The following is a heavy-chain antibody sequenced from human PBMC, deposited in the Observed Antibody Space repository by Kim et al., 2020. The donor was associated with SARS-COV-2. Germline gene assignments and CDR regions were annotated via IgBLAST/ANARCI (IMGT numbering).Heavy chain of an antibody. CDR1: GFTFSNAW. CDR2: IKSKTDGGTT. CDR3: TTPTYYYDSSGKTDDAFDI. J-gene: IGHJ3*02. V-gene: IGHV3-15*01. D-gene: IGHD3-22*01. Sequence: GGSLRLSCAASGFTFSNAWMSWVRQAPGKGLEWVGRIKSKTDGGTTDYAAPVKGRFTISRDDSKNTLYLQMNSLKTEDTAVYYCTTPTYYYDSSGKTDDAFDIWGQGTMVTVSS.